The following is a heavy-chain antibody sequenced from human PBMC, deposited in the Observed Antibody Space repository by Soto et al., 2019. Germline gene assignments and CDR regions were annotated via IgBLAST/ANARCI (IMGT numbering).Heavy chain of an antibody. V-gene: IGHV4-34*01. J-gene: IGHJ5*02. CDR2: INHSGST. Sequence: SETLSLTCTVYGGSFRGYYWSWIRQPPGEGLEWIGEINHSGSTNYNPSLKSRVTISVDTSENQFSLKVSSVTAADTAVYYCARWGYNNGYRFDPWGQGTLVTVSS. CDR1: GGSFRGYY. D-gene: IGHD5-18*01. CDR3: ARWGYNNGYRFDP.